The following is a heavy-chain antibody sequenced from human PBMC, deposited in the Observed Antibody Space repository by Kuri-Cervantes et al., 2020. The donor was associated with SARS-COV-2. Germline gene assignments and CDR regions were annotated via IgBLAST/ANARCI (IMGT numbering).Heavy chain of an antibody. J-gene: IGHJ4*02. Sequence: GESLKISCVVSGFTFCSYAMSWVRQAPGKGLEWVAVISYDGSNKYYADSVKGRFTISRDNSKNTLYLQMNSLRAEDTAVYYRAKDGWELPNDYWGQGTLVTVSS. CDR3: AKDGWELPNDY. CDR1: GFTFCSYA. D-gene: IGHD1-26*01. V-gene: IGHV3-30-3*01. CDR2: ISYDGSNK.